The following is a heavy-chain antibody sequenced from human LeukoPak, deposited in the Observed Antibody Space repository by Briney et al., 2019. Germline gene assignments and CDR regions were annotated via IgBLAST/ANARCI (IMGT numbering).Heavy chain of an antibody. D-gene: IGHD4-17*01. V-gene: IGHV3-30*18. Sequence: GGSLRLSCAASGFTFSSYGMHWVRQVPGKGLEWVAVISYDGSNKYYADSVKGRFTISRDNSKNTLYLQMNSLRAEDTAVYYCAKGHDYGDYDYWGQGTLVTVSS. CDR2: ISYDGSNK. CDR3: AKGHDYGDYDY. J-gene: IGHJ4*02. CDR1: GFTFSSYG.